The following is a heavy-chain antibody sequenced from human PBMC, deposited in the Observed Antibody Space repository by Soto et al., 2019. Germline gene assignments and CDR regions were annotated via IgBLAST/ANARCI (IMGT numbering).Heavy chain of an antibody. Sequence: SETLSLTCAVSGGSFTSNNWWTWVRQPPGQGLEWIGEIYRTGSPNYNPSLKSQVTVSLNKSENHISLKVTSLTAAATAVYYCASRDPGTSVDYWGQGTLVTVSS. V-gene: IGHV4-4*02. CDR1: GGSFTSNNW. D-gene: IGHD1-7*01. CDR2: IYRTGSP. CDR3: ASRDPGTSVDY. J-gene: IGHJ4*02.